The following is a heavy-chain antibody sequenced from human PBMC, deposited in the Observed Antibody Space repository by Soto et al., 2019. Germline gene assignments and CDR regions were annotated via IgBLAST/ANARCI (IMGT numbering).Heavy chain of an antibody. J-gene: IGHJ3*02. CDR3: ARVDYYDSTGGHVAFDI. CDR2: IIPIFGTA. CDR1: GGTFSSYA. D-gene: IGHD3-22*01. Sequence: QVQLVQSGAEVKKPGSSVKVSCKASGGTFSSYAISWVRQAPGQGLEWMGGIIPIFGTANYAQKFQGRVTITADKSTSTAYMELSSLRSEDTAVYYCARVDYYDSTGGHVAFDICGQGTMVTVSS. V-gene: IGHV1-69*06.